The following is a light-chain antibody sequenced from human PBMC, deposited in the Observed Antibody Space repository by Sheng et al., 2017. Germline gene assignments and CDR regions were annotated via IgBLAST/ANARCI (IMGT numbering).Light chain of an antibody. V-gene: IGLV7-46*01. Sequence: QAVVTQEPSLTVSPGETVTLTCGSDTGAVTSGHYPYWIQQRPGQAPRTLLYDASHKKPWTPARFSGSLLGGKAALTLSGAQPEDEADYYCLLSYNGARVFGGGTRLTVL. CDR3: LLSYNGARV. CDR2: DAS. CDR1: TGAVTSGHY. J-gene: IGLJ2*01.